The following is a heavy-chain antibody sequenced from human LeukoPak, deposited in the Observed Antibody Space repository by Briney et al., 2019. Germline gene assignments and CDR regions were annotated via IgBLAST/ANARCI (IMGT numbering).Heavy chain of an antibody. CDR1: GYTFTGYY. J-gene: IGHJ4*02. V-gene: IGHV1-2*02. Sequence: GASVKVSCKASGYTFTGYYMHWVRQAPGQGLEWMGWINPNSGGTNYAQKFQGGVTMTRDTSISTAYMELSRLRSDDTAVYYCARADQGTIAVAGTFGYWGQGTLVTASS. CDR3: ARADQGTIAVAGTFGY. CDR2: INPNSGGT. D-gene: IGHD6-19*01.